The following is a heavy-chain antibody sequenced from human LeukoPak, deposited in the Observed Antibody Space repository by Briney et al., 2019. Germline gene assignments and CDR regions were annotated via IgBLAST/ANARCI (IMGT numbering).Heavy chain of an antibody. D-gene: IGHD1-1*01. V-gene: IGHV3-7*03. CDR1: GFTFSSSW. CDR2: IKQDGSEK. J-gene: IGHJ4*02. CDR3: ARGGKGVPFEY. Sequence: GGSLRLSCAASGFTFSSSWMSWVRQAPGKGLEWVANIKQDGSEKYYVDSVKGRFAISRDNAKNSLYLQMNSLTTEDTAVYYCARGGKGVPFEYWGQGTLVTVSS.